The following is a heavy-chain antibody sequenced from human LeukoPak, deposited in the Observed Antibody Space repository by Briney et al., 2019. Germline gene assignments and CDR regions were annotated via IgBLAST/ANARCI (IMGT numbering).Heavy chain of an antibody. V-gene: IGHV4-61*02. D-gene: IGHD2-8*02. J-gene: IGHJ6*03. CDR1: GGSISSGSYY. CDR2: IYTSGST. CDR3: ASHRLVGYYYYMDV. Sequence: SETLSLTCTVSGGSISSGSYYWSRIRQPAGKGLEWIGRIYTSGSTNYTPSLKSQITISVDTSKNQSSLKLSSVTAADTAVYYCASHRLVGYYYYMDVWGKGTTVTVSS.